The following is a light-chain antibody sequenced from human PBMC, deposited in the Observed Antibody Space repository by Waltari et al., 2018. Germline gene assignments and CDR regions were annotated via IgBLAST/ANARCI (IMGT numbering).Light chain of an antibody. CDR3: QQYHSSLYT. V-gene: IGKV3D-20*01. CDR2: DGS. CDR1: QSVWNTY. Sequence: IVFTHSPPILSLSTGQQATSPCEASQSVWNTYLAWYQHKPGQAPRLLIYDGSARATGTPDRFSGSGAATQFTLTISRLEPEDFALYYCQQYHSSLYTFGQGTRLEMK. J-gene: IGKJ2*01.